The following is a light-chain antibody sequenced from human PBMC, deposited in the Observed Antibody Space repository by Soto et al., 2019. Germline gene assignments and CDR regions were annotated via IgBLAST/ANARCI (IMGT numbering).Light chain of an antibody. CDR2: EVS. CDR1: SSDIGGYNY. J-gene: IGLJ1*01. Sequence: QSALTQPASVSGSPGQSITIPCTGTSSDIGGYNYVSWYQQHPGKAPKLLIYEVSNRPSGVSNRFSGSKSGNTASLTIYGLQAEDEADYYCSSYTSSTNPYVFGTGTKLTVL. V-gene: IGLV2-14*01. CDR3: SSYTSSTNPYV.